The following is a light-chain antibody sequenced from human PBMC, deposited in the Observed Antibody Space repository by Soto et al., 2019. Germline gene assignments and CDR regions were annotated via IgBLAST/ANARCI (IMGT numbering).Light chain of an antibody. CDR3: QQYYSVPWT. Sequence: DIVMTQSPDSLAVSLGERATINCKSSQSVLYSSNNKNYLAWYQQKSGQPPKLLIYWASTREFGVPDRFSGSGSGTDVTLTINSLQAEDAAVYYCQQYYSVPWTFDQGTKVEI. CDR1: QSVLYSSNNKNY. J-gene: IGKJ1*01. V-gene: IGKV4-1*01. CDR2: WAS.